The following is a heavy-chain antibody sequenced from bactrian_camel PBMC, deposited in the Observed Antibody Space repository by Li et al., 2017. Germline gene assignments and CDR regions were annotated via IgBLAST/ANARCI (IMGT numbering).Heavy chain of an antibody. Sequence: HVQLVESGGGSVQAGGSLKLSCAASGYIVNRCGMRWYRQAPGKERELLTTMSLDGVPHYEDAVKGRFTISQDNAKTTVYLQMNSVKPEDTGVYYCAPDGVIARPCHPADRGRGTQVTVS. J-gene: IGHJ4*01. D-gene: IGHD5*01. CDR2: MSLDGVP. V-gene: IGHV3S53*01. CDR1: GYIVNRCG. CDR3: APDGVIARPCHPAD.